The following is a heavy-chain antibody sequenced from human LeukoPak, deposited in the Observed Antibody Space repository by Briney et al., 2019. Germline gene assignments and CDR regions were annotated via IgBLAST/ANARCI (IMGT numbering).Heavy chain of an antibody. Sequence: ASVKVSCKASGYTFTSYAMHWVRQAPGQRLEWMGWINAGNGNTKYSQKFQGRVTITRDTSASTAYMELSSLRSEDTAVYYCVRLENGMEWFFDYWGQGTLVTVSS. CDR2: INAGNGNT. CDR3: VRLENGMEWFFDY. CDR1: GYTFTSYA. V-gene: IGHV1-3*01. D-gene: IGHD3-3*01. J-gene: IGHJ4*02.